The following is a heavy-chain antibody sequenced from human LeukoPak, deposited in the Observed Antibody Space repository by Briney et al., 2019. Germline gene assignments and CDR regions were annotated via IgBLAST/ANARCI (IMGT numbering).Heavy chain of an antibody. CDR3: ARDDGMDV. V-gene: IGHV3-30-3*01. J-gene: IGHJ6*02. CDR1: GFTFSSYA. CDR2: ISYDGSNK. Sequence: GGSLRLSCAAPGFTFSSYAMHWVRQAPGKGLEWVAVISYDGSNKYYADSVKGRFTISRDNSKNTLYLQMNSLRAEDTAVYYCARDDGMDVWGQGTTVTVSS. D-gene: IGHD5-24*01.